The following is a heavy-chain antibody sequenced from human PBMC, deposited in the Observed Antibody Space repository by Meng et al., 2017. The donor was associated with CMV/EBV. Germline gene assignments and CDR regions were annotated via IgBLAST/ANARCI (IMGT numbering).Heavy chain of an antibody. Sequence: VQVVQAWAAMRKPGASVKVSRKASGYTFPSYYMHCGRQAPGQGLEWMGIINPSGGSTSYAQKFQGRVTMTRDTSTSTVYMELSSLRSEDTAVYYCARTAQGRNWFDPWGQGTLVTVSS. CDR3: ARTAQGRNWFDP. V-gene: IGHV1-46*01. J-gene: IGHJ5*02. D-gene: IGHD2-21*02. CDR1: GYTFPSYY. CDR2: INPSGGST.